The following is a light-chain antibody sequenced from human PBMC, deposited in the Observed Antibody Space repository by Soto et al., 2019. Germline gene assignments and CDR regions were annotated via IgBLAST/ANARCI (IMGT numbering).Light chain of an antibody. V-gene: IGLV2-8*01. CDR1: SSDVGGYNY. J-gene: IGLJ2*01. CDR3: GPYAGSSVVV. Sequence: QSALTQPPSASGSPGQSVTISCTGTSSDVGGYNYVSWYQQHPGKAPKLMMYGVNRRASGVPDRFSGSKSGITASLTVSGLQAEDEADYYCGPYAGSSVVVFGGGTKLTVL. CDR2: GVN.